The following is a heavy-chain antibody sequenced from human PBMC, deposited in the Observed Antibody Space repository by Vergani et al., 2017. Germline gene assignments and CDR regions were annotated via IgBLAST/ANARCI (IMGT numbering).Heavy chain of an antibody. D-gene: IGHD5-24*01. J-gene: IGHJ4*02. Sequence: EVQLVESGGGLIQPGGSLRLSCAASGFTVSSNYLSWVRQAPGKGLEWVSVIYSGGSTYYADSVKGRYTISRNNSKNTLYLQMNSLGAEDTAVYYCALGMATRIFDYWGQGTLVTGSS. CDR2: IYSGGST. V-gene: IGHV3-53*01. CDR1: GFTVSSNY. CDR3: ALGMATRIFDY.